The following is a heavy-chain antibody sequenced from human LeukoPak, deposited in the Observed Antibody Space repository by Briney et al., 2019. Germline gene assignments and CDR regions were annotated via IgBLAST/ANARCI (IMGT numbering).Heavy chain of an antibody. D-gene: IGHD5-18*01. CDR2: ISAYNGNT. CDR3: VRDLGVDTSMIFFDY. V-gene: IGHV1-18*04. CDR1: GYTFTGYY. J-gene: IGHJ4*02. Sequence: ASVKVSCKASGYTFTGYYMHWVRQAPGQGLEWMGWISAYNGNTNYVQKFQGRVTMTTDISMSTAYMELRSLRSDDTAVFHCVRDLGVDTSMIFFDYWGQGTRVTVSS.